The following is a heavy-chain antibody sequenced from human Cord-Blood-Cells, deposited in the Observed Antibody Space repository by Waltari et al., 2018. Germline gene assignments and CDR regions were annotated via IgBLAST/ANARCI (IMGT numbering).Heavy chain of an antibody. CDR1: GSTFTTSP. D-gene: IGHD1-26*01. CDR3: GRELLRAFDI. J-gene: IGHJ3*02. V-gene: IGHV1-3*01. CDR2: INAGNGNT. Sequence: QVQLVQSGAEVKKPGASVKVSCKASGSTFTTSPMHWVRQAPGQRLEWMGWINAGNGNTKYSQKFQGRVTITRDTSASTAYMELSSLRSEDTAVYYCGRELLRAFDIWGQGTMVTVSS.